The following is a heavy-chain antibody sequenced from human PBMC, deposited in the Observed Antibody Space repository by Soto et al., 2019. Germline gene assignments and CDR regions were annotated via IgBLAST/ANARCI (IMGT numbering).Heavy chain of an antibody. Sequence: RASVKVSCKVSGYTLTELSMHWVRQAPGKGLEWMGGFDPEDGETIYAQKFQGRVTMTEDTSTDTAYMELSSLRSEDTAVYYCATGRYLSSSWYVYSGYEFDSWAQGTLVTVSS. CDR3: ATGRYLSSSWYVYSGYEFDS. J-gene: IGHJ4*02. V-gene: IGHV1-24*01. CDR2: FDPEDGET. D-gene: IGHD6-13*01. CDR1: GYTLTELS.